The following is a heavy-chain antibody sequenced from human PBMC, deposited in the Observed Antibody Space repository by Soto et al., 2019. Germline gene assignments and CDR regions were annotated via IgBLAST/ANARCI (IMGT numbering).Heavy chain of an antibody. CDR1: GFTFTKSW. CDR3: ATDQSVSGPTTFHY. J-gene: IGHJ4*02. CDR2: VNTDGSDI. Sequence: EVQLVESGGGLVQPGGSLRLSCAASGFTFTKSWMHWVRQTPGKGLEWVSLVNTDGSDIIYADSVKGRFTISRDNAKNTLYLQMNSLTAEDTAMYYCATDQSVSGPTTFHYWGQGALVTVSS. V-gene: IGHV3-74*01. D-gene: IGHD6-19*01.